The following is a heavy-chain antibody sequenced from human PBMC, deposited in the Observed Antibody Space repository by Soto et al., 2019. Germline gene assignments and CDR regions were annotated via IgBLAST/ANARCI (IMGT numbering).Heavy chain of an antibody. J-gene: IGHJ4*02. Sequence: QVQLAQSGAEERKPGASVKVSCEATGYTFTAYAMHWVRQAPRQRLEWMGWINPANGNTKYSQKFQGRLTIPSDTSANTVYMELNSLTSEATAMYYCTRSAISPYGGLIGPFDYWGQGNLVTVSS. CDR1: GYTFTAYA. D-gene: IGHD3-16*02. V-gene: IGHV1-3*05. CDR3: TRSAISPYGGLIGPFDY. CDR2: INPANGNT.